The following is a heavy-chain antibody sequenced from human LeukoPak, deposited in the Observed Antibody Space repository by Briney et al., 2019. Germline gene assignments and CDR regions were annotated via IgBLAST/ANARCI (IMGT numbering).Heavy chain of an antibody. Sequence: ASVKVSCKASGYTFTSYDINWVRQATGQGLEWRGRMNPNRGTQGYAQKFQGRVTMTRNTSISTAYMELSSLRSEDTAVYYCARGRIPMDCSSTSCYFIDYGMDVWGQGTTVTVSS. CDR1: GYTFTSYD. V-gene: IGHV1-8*01. J-gene: IGHJ6*02. CDR3: ARGRIPMDCSSTSCYFIDYGMDV. D-gene: IGHD2-2*01. CDR2: MNPNRGTQ.